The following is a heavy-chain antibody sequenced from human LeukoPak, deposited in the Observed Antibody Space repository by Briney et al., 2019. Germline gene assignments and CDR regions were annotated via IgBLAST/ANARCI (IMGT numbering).Heavy chain of an antibody. D-gene: IGHD6-13*01. CDR1: GGSFSGYY. V-gene: IGHV4-34*01. CDR2: INHSGST. J-gene: IGHJ1*01. CDR3: ARVQGRGSSWYLTGGNFQH. Sequence: SETLSLTCAVYGGSFSGYYWSWIRQAPGKGLDWIGEINHSGSTNYNPSLKSRVTISVDTSKNHFSLKLSSVTAADTAVYYCARVQGRGSSWYLTGGNFQHWGQGTLVTVSS.